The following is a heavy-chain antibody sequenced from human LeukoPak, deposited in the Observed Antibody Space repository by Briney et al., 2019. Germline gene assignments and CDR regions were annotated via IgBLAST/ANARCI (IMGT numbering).Heavy chain of an antibody. CDR1: GFVFRSYA. J-gene: IGHJ4*02. V-gene: IGHV3-23*01. D-gene: IGHD6-6*01. CDR2: ISSSGGST. Sequence: GGSLRLSCAASGFVFRSYAMSWVRQAPGKGLEWVSGISSSGGSTYYADSVKGRFTISRDNSKNTLFLQMNSLRAEDTAVYYCAKDTYSSSPYYFDYWGQGTLVTVSS. CDR3: AKDTYSSSPYYFDY.